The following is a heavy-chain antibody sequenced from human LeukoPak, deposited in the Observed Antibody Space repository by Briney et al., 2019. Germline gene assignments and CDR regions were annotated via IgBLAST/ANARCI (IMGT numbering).Heavy chain of an antibody. Sequence: SETLSLTCTVSGGSLSSYYWSWIRQPPGKGLEWIGYIYYSGSTNYNPSLKSRVTISVDTSKNQFSLKLSSVTAADTAVYYCAGTFGPVGIDVWGQGTTVTVSS. V-gene: IGHV4-59*01. D-gene: IGHD3-10*01. CDR1: GGSLSSYY. CDR2: IYYSGST. CDR3: AGTFGPVGIDV. J-gene: IGHJ6*02.